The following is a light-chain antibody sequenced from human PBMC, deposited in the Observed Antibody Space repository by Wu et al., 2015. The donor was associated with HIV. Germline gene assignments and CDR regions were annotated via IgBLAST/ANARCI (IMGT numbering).Light chain of an antibody. CDR3: QQSYNTPWT. V-gene: IGKV1-39*01. CDR2: GAS. Sequence: DIQITQSPSSLYASVGDRVTITCRASHSVRMFLNWYQQEPGKAPRLLIYGASNLQSGVPSRFSGSGSGTDFSLTISSLQPEDFATYHCQQSYNTPWTFGQGTKVEMK. J-gene: IGKJ1*01. CDR1: HSVRMF.